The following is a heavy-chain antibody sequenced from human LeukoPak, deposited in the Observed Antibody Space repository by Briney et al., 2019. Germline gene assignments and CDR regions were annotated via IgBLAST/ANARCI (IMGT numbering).Heavy chain of an antibody. CDR3: AVYGSGNYSLFDY. D-gene: IGHD3-10*01. J-gene: IGHJ4*02. V-gene: IGHV4-34*01. CDR1: GDSFSHYY. CDR2: IDEIGRT. Sequence: SETLSLTCAVYGDSFSHYYWNWIRQSPETGLEWIGEIDEIGRTKYNPSLKSRVTISVDTSKNQFSLKLTSVTAADTAVYYCAVYGSGNYSLFDYWGQGTLVTVSS.